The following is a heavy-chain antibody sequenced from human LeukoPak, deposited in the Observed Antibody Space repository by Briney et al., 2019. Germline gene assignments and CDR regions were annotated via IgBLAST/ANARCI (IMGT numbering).Heavy chain of an antibody. D-gene: IGHD3-3*01. V-gene: IGHV4-61*02. J-gene: IGHJ4*02. CDR1: GGSISSGSYY. CDR2: IYTSGST. Sequence: SETLSLTCTVSGGSISSGSYYWSWIRQPAGKGLEWIGRIYTSGSTNYNPSLKSRVTISVDTSKNQFSLKLSSVTAADTAVYYCARVRFGDFWSGYGYFDYWGQGTLVTVSS. CDR3: ARVRFGDFWSGYGYFDY.